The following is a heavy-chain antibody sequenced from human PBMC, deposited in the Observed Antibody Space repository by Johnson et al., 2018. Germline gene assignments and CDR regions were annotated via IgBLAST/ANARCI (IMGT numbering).Heavy chain of an antibody. Sequence: VQLVQSGGGLVQPGGSLRLSCAASGFTFSSYDMHWVRQATGKGLEWVSAIGTAGDTYYPGSVKGRFTISRENAKNSLYLQMNSLRAGDTAVYYGARAYSYYYGMDVWGQGTTVTVSS. V-gene: IGHV3-13*01. J-gene: IGHJ6*02. CDR3: ARAYSYYYGMDV. CDR2: IGTAGDT. CDR1: GFTFSSYD. D-gene: IGHD5-18*01.